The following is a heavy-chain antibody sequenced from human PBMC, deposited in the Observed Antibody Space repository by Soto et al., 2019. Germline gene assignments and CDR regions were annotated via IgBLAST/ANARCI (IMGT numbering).Heavy chain of an antibody. CDR3: ARASDPPHSSRWYHYYYGMDV. J-gene: IGHJ6*02. V-gene: IGHV4-4*07. Sequence: SETLSLTCTVSGGSISSYYWSWIRQPAGKGLEWIGRIYTSGSTSYNPSLKSRVTMSVDTSKNQFSLKLSSVTAADTAVYYCARASDPPHSSRWYHYYYGMDVWGQGTTVTVSS. CDR1: GGSISSYY. D-gene: IGHD6-13*01. CDR2: IYTSGST.